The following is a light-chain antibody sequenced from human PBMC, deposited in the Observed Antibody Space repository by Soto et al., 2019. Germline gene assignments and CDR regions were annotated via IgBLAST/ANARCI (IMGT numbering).Light chain of an antibody. CDR2: EVI. J-gene: IGLJ3*02. Sequence: QSVLTQPASVSGSPGQSITISCTGTSSDVGIYNYVSWYQQHPGKAPKLMIYEVINRPSGVSDRFSGSKSGNTASLTISGLQAEDEADYYCSSYTSSSIWVFGGGTKVTVL. CDR3: SSYTSSSIWV. CDR1: SSDVGIYNY. V-gene: IGLV2-14*01.